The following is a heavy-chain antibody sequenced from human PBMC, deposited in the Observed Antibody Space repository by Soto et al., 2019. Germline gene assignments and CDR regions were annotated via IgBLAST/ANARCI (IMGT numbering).Heavy chain of an antibody. J-gene: IGHJ4*02. D-gene: IGHD5-12*01. CDR1: GGSISSSSYY. V-gene: IGHV4-39*01. CDR3: ARQTGGYSGYDSYY. Sequence: PSETLSLTCTVSGGSISSSSYYWGWIRQPPGKGLEWIGSIYYSGSTYYNPSLKSRVTISVDTSKNQFSLKLSSVTAADTAVYYCARQTGGYSGYDSYYWGQGTLVTVSS. CDR2: IYYSGST.